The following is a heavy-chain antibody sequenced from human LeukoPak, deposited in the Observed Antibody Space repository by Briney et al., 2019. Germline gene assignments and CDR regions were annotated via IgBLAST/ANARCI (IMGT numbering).Heavy chain of an antibody. Sequence: ASVKVSCKASGGTFSSYAISWVRQAPGQGLEWMGRIIPILGIANYAQKFQGRVTITADKSTSTAYMELSSLRSEDTAVYYCARARCSSTSCSPCYYYGMDVWGQGTTVTVSS. CDR3: ARARCSSTSCSPCYYYGMDV. J-gene: IGHJ6*02. CDR2: IIPILGIA. D-gene: IGHD2-2*01. CDR1: GGTFSSYA. V-gene: IGHV1-69*04.